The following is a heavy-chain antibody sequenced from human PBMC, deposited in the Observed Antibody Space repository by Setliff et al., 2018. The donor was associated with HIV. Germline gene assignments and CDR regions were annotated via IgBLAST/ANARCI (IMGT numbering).Heavy chain of an antibody. V-gene: IGHV1-8*02. Sequence: ASVKVSCKPSGYTCATYDINWVLQAAGQGLVWMGWMNPYSGNSGYAQRFHGRLTMTRDTSRGTAHMELRSLRSDATAVYYCARVTIFGVVMGWFDPWGQGTLVTVSS. CDR2: MNPYSGNS. CDR3: ARVTIFGVVMGWFDP. D-gene: IGHD3-3*01. CDR1: GYTCATYD. J-gene: IGHJ5*02.